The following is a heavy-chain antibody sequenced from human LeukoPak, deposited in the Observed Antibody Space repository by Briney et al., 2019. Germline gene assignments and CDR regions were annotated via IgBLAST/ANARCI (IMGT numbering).Heavy chain of an antibody. CDR2: IKSKTDGGTT. V-gene: IGHV3-15*01. CDR1: GFTFSNAW. CDR3: TGILRYFDWLKDY. J-gene: IGHJ4*02. D-gene: IGHD3-9*01. Sequence: PGGSLRLSCAASGFTFSNAWMSWVRQAPGKGPEWVGRIKSKTDGGTTDCAAPVKGRFTISRDDSKNTLYLQMNSLKTEDTAVYYCTGILRYFDWLKDYWGQGTLVTVSS.